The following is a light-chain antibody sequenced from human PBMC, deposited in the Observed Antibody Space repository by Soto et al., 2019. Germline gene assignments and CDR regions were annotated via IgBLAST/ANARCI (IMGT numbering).Light chain of an antibody. Sequence: QSALTQPASVSGSPGQSITISCTGTSSDIGGYNYVSWYQHYPGKAPKLVIYEVTHRPSGVSDRFSGSKSGSTASLTISGLHAEDEADFYCSSYTTTNTVTFGGGTQLTVL. CDR3: SSYTTTNTVT. CDR1: SSDIGGYNY. J-gene: IGLJ2*01. V-gene: IGLV2-14*01. CDR2: EVT.